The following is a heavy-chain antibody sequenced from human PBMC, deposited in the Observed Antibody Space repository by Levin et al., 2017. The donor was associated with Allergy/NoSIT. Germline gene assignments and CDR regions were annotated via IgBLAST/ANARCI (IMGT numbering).Heavy chain of an antibody. CDR1: GLSISSYW. J-gene: IGHJ5*02. D-gene: IGHD3-9*01. Sequence: GGSLRLSCAASGLSISSYWMHWFRQAPGEGPVWVSRIHSNGRSADYADSVKGRFTISRDNSKSTLYLQMNSLRAEDTAVYYCARDFQSILTGLDNWFDPWGQGTLVTVSS. V-gene: IGHV3-74*01. CDR3: ARDFQSILTGLDNWFDP. CDR2: IHSNGRSA.